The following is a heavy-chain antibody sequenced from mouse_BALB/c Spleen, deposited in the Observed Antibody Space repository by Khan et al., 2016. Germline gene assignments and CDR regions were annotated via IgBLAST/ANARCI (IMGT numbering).Heavy chain of an antibody. Sequence: MQLEESGAELVKPGASVKLSCTASGFNIKDTYMHWVKQRPEQGLEWIGRIDPANGNTKYDPKFQGKATITADTSSNTAYLQLSSLTSEDTAVYYCAAGFAYWGQGTLVTVSA. J-gene: IGHJ3*01. CDR2: IDPANGNT. V-gene: IGHV14-3*02. CDR1: GFNIKDTY. D-gene: IGHD3-3*01. CDR3: AAGFAY.